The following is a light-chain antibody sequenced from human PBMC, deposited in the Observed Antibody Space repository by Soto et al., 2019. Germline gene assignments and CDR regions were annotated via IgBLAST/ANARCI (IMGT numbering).Light chain of an antibody. CDR3: QQYGSSSLT. V-gene: IGKV3-20*01. J-gene: IGKJ3*01. CDR1: QSVSSSY. Sequence: EIVLKQSPGTLSLSPGERATLSCRASQSVSSSYLAWYQQKPGQAPRLLIYGASSRATGIPDRFSGSGSGTDCTLTISRLEPEDVAVYYCQQYGSSSLTFGPGTKVDIK. CDR2: GAS.